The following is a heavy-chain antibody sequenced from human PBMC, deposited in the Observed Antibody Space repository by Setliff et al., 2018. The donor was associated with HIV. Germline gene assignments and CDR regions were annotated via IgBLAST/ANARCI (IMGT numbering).Heavy chain of an antibody. CDR3: ARRGGASSSWYDWYFDL. J-gene: IGHJ2*01. D-gene: IGHD6-13*01. Sequence: PETLSLTCTVSGGSISSSSYYWGWIRQPPGKGLEWIGSIYYSGSTYYNPSLKSRVTISVDTSKNQFSLKLSSVTAADTAVYYCARRGGASSSWYDWYFDLWGRGTLVTSPQ. CDR1: GGSISSSSYY. CDR2: IYYSGST. V-gene: IGHV4-39*01.